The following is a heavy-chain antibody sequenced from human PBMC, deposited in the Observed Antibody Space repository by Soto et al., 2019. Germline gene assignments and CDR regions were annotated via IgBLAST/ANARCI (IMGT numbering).Heavy chain of an antibody. V-gene: IGHV3-23*01. CDR1: GFTFTSYA. D-gene: IGHD3-22*01. Sequence: QPGGSLRLSCAASGFTFTSYAMSWVRQAPGKGLEWVSTISGTGGSTYYPDSVKGRFTISRDNSQNTVYLQMNSLRAEDAAVYYCAKEMTSGYYLFDYWGQGTLVTVSS. CDR2: ISGTGGST. CDR3: AKEMTSGYYLFDY. J-gene: IGHJ4*02.